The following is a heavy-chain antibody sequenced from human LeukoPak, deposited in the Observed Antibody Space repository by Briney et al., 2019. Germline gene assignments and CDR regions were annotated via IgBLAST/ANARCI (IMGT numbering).Heavy chain of an antibody. CDR2: IRSKAYGGTT. J-gene: IGHJ4*02. Sequence: GGSLRLSCTASGFTFGDYAMSWFRQAPGKGLEWVGFIRSKAYGGTTEYAASVKGRFTISRDDSKSIAYLQMNSLKTGDTAVYYCTRGRAVAGTYENDYWGQGTLVTVSS. D-gene: IGHD6-19*01. CDR1: GFTFGDYA. CDR3: TRGRAVAGTYENDY. V-gene: IGHV3-49*03.